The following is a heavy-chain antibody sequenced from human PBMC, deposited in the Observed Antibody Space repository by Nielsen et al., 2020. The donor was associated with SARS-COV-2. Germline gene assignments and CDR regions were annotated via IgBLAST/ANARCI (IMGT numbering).Heavy chain of an antibody. CDR3: ARPPSQYCSSTSCYLFDY. J-gene: IGHJ4*02. Sequence: GSLRLSCAASGFTFSSYAMSWVRQAPGKGLEWVSAISGSGGSTYYADSVKGRFTISRDNSKNTLYLQMNSLRAEDTAVYYCARPPSQYCSSTSCYLFDYWGQGTLVTVSS. V-gene: IGHV3-23*01. CDR2: ISGSGGST. CDR1: GFTFSSYA. D-gene: IGHD2-2*01.